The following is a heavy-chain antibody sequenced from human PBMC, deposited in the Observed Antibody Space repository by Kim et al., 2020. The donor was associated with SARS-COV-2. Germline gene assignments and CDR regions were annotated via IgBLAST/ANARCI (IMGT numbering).Heavy chain of an antibody. CDR1: GYSFTSYW. CDR2: IYPGDSDT. V-gene: IGHV5-51*01. CDR3: ARLSWEPYPHVLGAFDI. Sequence: GESLKISCKGSGYSFTSYWIGWVRQMPGKGLEWMGIIYPGDSDTRYSPSFQGQVTISADKSISTAYLQWSSLKASDTAMYYCARLSWEPYPHVLGAFDIWGQGTMVTVSS. D-gene: IGHD1-26*01. J-gene: IGHJ3*02.